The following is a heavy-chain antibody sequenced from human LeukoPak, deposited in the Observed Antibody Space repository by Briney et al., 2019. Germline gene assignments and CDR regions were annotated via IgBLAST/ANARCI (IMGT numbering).Heavy chain of an antibody. CDR2: IYTSVST. J-gene: IGHJ3*02. CDR3: ARGYIPDGAFDI. Sequence: SQTLSLTCTVSGGSINTGSYYWNWIRQPAGKGLEWIGRIYTSVSTNYNPSLKSRVTISVDTSKNQFSLKLSSVTAADTAVYYCARGYIPDGAFDIWGQGTMVTVSS. CDR1: GGSINTGSYY. D-gene: IGHD1-1*01. V-gene: IGHV4-61*02.